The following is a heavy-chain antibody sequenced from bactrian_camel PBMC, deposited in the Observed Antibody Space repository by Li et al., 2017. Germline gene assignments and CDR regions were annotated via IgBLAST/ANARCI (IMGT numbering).Heavy chain of an antibody. J-gene: IGHJ4*01. CDR3: AATRASPAAWYSWGSERTYDV. D-gene: IGHD2*01. CDR1: RYTYSNNYC. V-gene: IGHV3S26*01. CDR2: FRSDGST. Sequence: HVQLVESGGGSVQPGGSLRLSCVVARYTYSNNYCLAWFRQAPGKEREGLSAFRSDGSTRYADSVKGRFTISQDRARKMIYLQMENLKHEDTAMYYCAATRASPAAWYSWGSERTYDVWGQGTQVTVS.